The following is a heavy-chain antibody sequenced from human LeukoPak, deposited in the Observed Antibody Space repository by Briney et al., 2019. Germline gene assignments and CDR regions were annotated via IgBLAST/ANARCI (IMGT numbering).Heavy chain of an antibody. CDR3: AREDDTPMVKNAFDI. Sequence: GGSLRLSCAASGFTFSSYSMNWVRQAPGKGLEWVSSISSSSSYIYYADSVKGRFTISRDNAKNSLYLQMNSLRAEDTAVYYCAREDDTPMVKNAFDIWGQGTMVTVSS. CDR1: GFTFSSYS. J-gene: IGHJ3*02. CDR2: ISSSSSYI. V-gene: IGHV3-21*01. D-gene: IGHD5-18*01.